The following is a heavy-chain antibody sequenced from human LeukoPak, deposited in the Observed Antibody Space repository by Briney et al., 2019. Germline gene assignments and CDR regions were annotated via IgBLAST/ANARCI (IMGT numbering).Heavy chain of an antibody. J-gene: IGHJ6*02. CDR2: INHSGST. Sequence: KPSETLSLTCAVYGGSFSGYYWSWIRQPPGKGLEWIGEINHSGSTNYNPSLKSRVTISVDTPKNQFSLKLSSVTAADTAVYYCARHIAAADDYYYYGMDVWGQGTTVTVSS. CDR1: GGSFSGYY. D-gene: IGHD6-13*01. CDR3: ARHIAAADDYYYYGMDV. V-gene: IGHV4-34*01.